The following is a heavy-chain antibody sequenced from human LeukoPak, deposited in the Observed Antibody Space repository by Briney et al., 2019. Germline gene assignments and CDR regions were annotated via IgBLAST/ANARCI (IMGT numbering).Heavy chain of an antibody. V-gene: IGHV3-48*03. CDR3: ARDSVPLRLGELSLPY. J-gene: IGHJ4*02. CDR1: GFTFSSYE. D-gene: IGHD3-16*02. Sequence: GSLRLSCAASGFTFSSYEMNWVRQAPGKGLEWVSYISSSGSTIYYADSVKGRFTISRDNAKNSLYLQMNSLRAEDTAVYYCARDSVPLRLGELSLPYWGQGTLVTVSS. CDR2: ISSSGSTI.